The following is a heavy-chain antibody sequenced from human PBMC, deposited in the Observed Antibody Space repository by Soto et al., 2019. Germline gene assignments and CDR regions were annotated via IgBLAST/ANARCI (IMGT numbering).Heavy chain of an antibody. CDR1: GDSISNSRFY. J-gene: IGHJ5*02. Sequence: SETLSLTCSVSGDSISNSRFYWAWIRQPPGEGLEWIGSIYHTGNAYYNPSLKSRVTISVDTSKNQFSLKLSSVTAADTAVYYCAGYYDILTRPTPSEWFDPWGQGTLVTVSS. V-gene: IGHV4-39*07. CDR2: IYHTGNA. D-gene: IGHD3-9*01. CDR3: AGYYDILTRPTPSEWFDP.